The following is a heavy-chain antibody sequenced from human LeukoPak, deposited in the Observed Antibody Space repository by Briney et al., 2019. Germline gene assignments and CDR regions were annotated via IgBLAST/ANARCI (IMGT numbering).Heavy chain of an antibody. CDR1: GGSISSHY. D-gene: IGHD3-22*01. Sequence: SETLSLTCTVSGGSISSHYWSWIRQPPGKGLEWIGYIYYSGSTNYNPSLKSRVTISVDTSKNQFSLKLSSVTAADTAVYYCARVYDSSGTFDYRGQGTLVTVSS. V-gene: IGHV4-59*11. CDR2: IYYSGST. J-gene: IGHJ4*02. CDR3: ARVYDSSGTFDY.